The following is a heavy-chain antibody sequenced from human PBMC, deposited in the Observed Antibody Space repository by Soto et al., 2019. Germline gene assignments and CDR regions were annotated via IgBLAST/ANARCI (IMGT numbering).Heavy chain of an antibody. D-gene: IGHD4-4*01. V-gene: IGHV4-61*01. CDR2: IYYSGST. J-gene: IGHJ6*02. CDR3: ARFAVTPLLGYYYYGMDV. Sequence: SETLSLTCTVSGGSVSSGSYYWSWIRQPPGKGLEWIGYIYYSGSTNYNPSLKSRVTISVDTSKNQFSLKLSSVTAADTAVYYCARFAVTPLLGYYYYGMDVWGQGTTVTVSS. CDR1: GGSVSSGSYY.